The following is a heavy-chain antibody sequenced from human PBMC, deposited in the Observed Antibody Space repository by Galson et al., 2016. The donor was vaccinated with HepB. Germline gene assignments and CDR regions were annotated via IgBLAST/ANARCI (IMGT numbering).Heavy chain of an antibody. CDR2: VYYIGSS. J-gene: IGHJ4*02. CDR1: GGSISSGSHY. CDR3: ARLRSMSYSFGWLDS. D-gene: IGHD6-25*01. Sequence: SETLSLTCSATGGSISSGSHYWAWIRQPPGKGLDWIGTVYYIGSSYFNPSLEGRVTISVDTSKNHFSLKLSSVTAADTAVYYCARLRSMSYSFGWLDSWGQGILVTVSS. V-gene: IGHV4-39*02.